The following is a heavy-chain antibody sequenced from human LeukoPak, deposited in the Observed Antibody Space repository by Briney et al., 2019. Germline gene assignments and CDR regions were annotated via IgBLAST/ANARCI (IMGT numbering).Heavy chain of an antibody. J-gene: IGHJ2*01. Sequence: PGGSLRLSCAASGFPVSSNYMSWVRQAPGKGLEWVSVIYSVGSTYYADSVKGRFTISRDNSKNTLYLQMHSPRAEDTAVYYCAKDTASSWWYFDLWGRGTLVTVSS. D-gene: IGHD5-18*01. CDR1: GFPVSSNY. CDR2: IYSVGST. V-gene: IGHV3-53*01. CDR3: AKDTASSWWYFDL.